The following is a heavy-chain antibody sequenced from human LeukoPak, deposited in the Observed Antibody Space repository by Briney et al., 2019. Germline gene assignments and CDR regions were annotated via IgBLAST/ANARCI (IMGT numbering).Heavy chain of an antibody. V-gene: IGHV3-7*01. J-gene: IGHJ4*02. Sequence: GGSLRLSCAASGFTFSSYWMSWVRQAPGKGLEWVANIKQDGSEKYYVDSVKGRFTISRDNAKNSLYLQMNSLRAEDTAVYYCAREYYYGSGSYYNGFHFDYWGQGTLVTISS. CDR1: GFTFSSYW. CDR2: IKQDGSEK. D-gene: IGHD3-10*01. CDR3: AREYYYGSGSYYNGFHFDY.